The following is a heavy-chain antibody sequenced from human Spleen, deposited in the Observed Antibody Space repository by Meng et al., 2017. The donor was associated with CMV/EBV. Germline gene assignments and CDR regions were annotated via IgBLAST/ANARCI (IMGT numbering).Heavy chain of an antibody. Sequence: AAAGCTFSNQWMHWVRQVPGKGLVWVSRIDSDGSNTNYADAVKGRFTISRDNSKNTLSLQMNSLRSEDTAVYYCARAWMGLLDGFDYWGQGTLVTVSS. D-gene: IGHD1-1*01. CDR3: ARAWMGLLDGFDY. J-gene: IGHJ4*02. CDR1: GCTFSNQW. CDR2: IDSDGSNT. V-gene: IGHV3-74*01.